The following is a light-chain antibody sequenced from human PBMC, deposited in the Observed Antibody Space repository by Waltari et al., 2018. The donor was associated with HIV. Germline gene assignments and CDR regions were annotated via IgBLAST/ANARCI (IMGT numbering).Light chain of an antibody. J-gene: IGKJ4*01. CDR2: DSS. CDR1: HTVSAY. V-gene: IGKV3-11*01. Sequence: EIVLTQSPAILSLSPGETATLSCRASHTVSAYLAWYQKKPGQVLRLLIYDSSNRAPGIPDRFSGRVSGTDYTLTISNLEPEDFAVYYCHQRHNWLSFGGGTKVELK. CDR3: HQRHNWLS.